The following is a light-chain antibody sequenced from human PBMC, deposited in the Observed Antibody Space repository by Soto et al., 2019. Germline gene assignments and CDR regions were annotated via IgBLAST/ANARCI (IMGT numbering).Light chain of an antibody. CDR2: KAS. V-gene: IGKV1-5*03. J-gene: IGKJ1*01. CDR1: QSISSW. CDR3: QQYNSRRT. Sequence: DIQMTQSPSTLSASVGDRVTITCRASQSISSWSAWYQQKPGKAPKLLIYKASSLESGVPSRFSGSGSGTEFTLTISSLQPDDFGTYYCQQYNSRRTFGQGTKVDIK.